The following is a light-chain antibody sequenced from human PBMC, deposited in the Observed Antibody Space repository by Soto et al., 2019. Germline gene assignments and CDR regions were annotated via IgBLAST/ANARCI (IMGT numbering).Light chain of an antibody. CDR1: QDISSS. CDR2: DAS. Sequence: DIQRIKARYSLAASDGEDVGSRCQTKQDISSSLNWYQQKPGKAPKLLIYDASNLETGVPSRFSGSGSGTDFTFTISSLQHEDIGTYYCQQYHNLPITFGQGTRLEI. J-gene: IGKJ5*01. CDR3: QQYHNLPIT. V-gene: IGKV1-33*01.